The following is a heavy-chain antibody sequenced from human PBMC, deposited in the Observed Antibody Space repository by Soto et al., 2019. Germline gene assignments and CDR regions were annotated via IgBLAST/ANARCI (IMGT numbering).Heavy chain of an antibody. J-gene: IGHJ4*01. D-gene: IGHD3-16*01. Sequence: SETLSLTCTVSGGSISSGGYYWSWIRQHPGKGLEWIGYIYYSGSTYYNPSLKSRVTISVDTSKNQFSLKLSSVTAADTAVYYCARFMITFGGVDYWGHGTLVTVSS. V-gene: IGHV4-31*03. CDR2: IYYSGST. CDR1: GGSISSGGYY. CDR3: ARFMITFGGVDY.